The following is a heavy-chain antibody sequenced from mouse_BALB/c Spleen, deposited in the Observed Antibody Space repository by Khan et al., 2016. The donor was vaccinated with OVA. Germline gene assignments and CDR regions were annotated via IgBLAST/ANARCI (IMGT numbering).Heavy chain of an antibody. CDR3: ARGASYWYCDV. CDR2: INTYTGEP. V-gene: IGHV9-1*02. Sequence: QIQLVQSGPELKKPGETVKISCKASGYTFTNYGMNWVKQAPGKGLKWMGWINTYTGEPTYTGDFKGRFAFSLETSASTAYFQINNLKNEDMATYFCARGASYWYCDVRGAGTTVTVSA. J-gene: IGHJ1*01. CDR1: GYTFTNYG.